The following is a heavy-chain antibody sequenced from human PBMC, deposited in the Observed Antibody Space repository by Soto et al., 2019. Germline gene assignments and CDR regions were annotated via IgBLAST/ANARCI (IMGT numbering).Heavy chain of an antibody. Sequence: QVQLQESGPGLVKPSETLSLSCTVSGGAITNYYWSWIRQPPGKGLEWIGYIYNPGSTNYNPSLKSRVTISVDTSKNQFSLTLSSVTAADTAVYYCARGRDSGFTYYGMDVWGQGTTVTVSS. J-gene: IGHJ6*02. V-gene: IGHV4-59*01. CDR2: IYNPGST. CDR1: GGAITNYY. D-gene: IGHD6-19*01. CDR3: ARGRDSGFTYYGMDV.